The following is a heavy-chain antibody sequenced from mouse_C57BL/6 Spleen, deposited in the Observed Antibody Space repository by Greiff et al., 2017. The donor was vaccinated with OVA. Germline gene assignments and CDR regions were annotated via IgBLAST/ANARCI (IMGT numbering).Heavy chain of an antibody. CDR3: ARDYYGSSSYYYAMDY. Sequence: QVHVKQSGPELVKPGASVKLSCKASGYTFTSYDINWVKQRPGQGLEWIGWIYPRDGSTKYNEKFKGKATLTVDTSSSTAYMELHSLTSEDSAVYFCARDYYGSSSYYYAMDYWGQGTSVTVSS. D-gene: IGHD1-1*01. V-gene: IGHV1-85*01. CDR1: GYTFTSYD. J-gene: IGHJ4*01. CDR2: IYPRDGST.